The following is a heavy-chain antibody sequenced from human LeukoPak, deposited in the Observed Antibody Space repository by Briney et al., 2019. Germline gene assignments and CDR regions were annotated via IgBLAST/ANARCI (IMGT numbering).Heavy chain of an antibody. J-gene: IGHJ4*02. CDR1: GYTFTDYY. CDR2: ISPKSGVT. Sequence: ASVKVSCKASGYTFTDYYIHWVRQGPRQGLEWMGWISPKSGVTNYEQKFQGRVTMARDTSLSTAYMELSSLRSDDTAVYFCARALGSYYDTSVYQAYWGQGALVTVTS. V-gene: IGHV1-2*02. CDR3: ARALGSYYDTSVYQAY. D-gene: IGHD3-22*01.